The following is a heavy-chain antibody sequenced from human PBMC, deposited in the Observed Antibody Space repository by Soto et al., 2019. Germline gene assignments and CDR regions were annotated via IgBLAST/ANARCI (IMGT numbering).Heavy chain of an antibody. D-gene: IGHD1-26*01. V-gene: IGHV1-18*04. J-gene: IGHJ6*02. CDR1: GYTLTAFG. CDR3: ARNRRVLVVDV. Sequence: QVQLVQSASEVKKPGASVKVSCRPSGYTLTAFGISWARQAPGQGLEWMGWINPYGGDTKYAQKFQGRVTLTTDTSASTACMELRRLRSDDTAVYYCARNRRVLVVDVWGQGTKVTVSS. CDR2: INPYGGDT.